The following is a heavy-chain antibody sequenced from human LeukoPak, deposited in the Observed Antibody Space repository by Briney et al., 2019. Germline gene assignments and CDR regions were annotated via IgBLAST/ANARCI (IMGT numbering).Heavy chain of an antibody. CDR1: GGSISSGSYY. J-gene: IGHJ4*02. Sequence: SQALSLTCTVSGGSISSGSYYWSWIRQPAGKGLEWIGRIYTSGSTNYNPSLKSRVIISVDTSKNQFSLKLSSVTAADTAVYYCARESSLLRSTDYWGQGTLVTVSS. D-gene: IGHD3-3*01. CDR2: IYTSGST. V-gene: IGHV4-61*02. CDR3: ARESSLLRSTDY.